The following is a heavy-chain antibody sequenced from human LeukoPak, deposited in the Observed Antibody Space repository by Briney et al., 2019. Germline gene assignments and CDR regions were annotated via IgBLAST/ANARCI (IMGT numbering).Heavy chain of an antibody. J-gene: IGHJ4*02. Sequence: ASVKVSCKASGYTFTGYYMHWVRQAPGQGLEWMGWINPNSGGTNYAQKFQGRVTMTRDTSISTAYMELSRLRSDDTAVYYCARAYCGGDCYGSENFDYWGQGTLVTVSS. D-gene: IGHD2-21*02. CDR2: INPNSGGT. V-gene: IGHV1-2*02. CDR3: ARAYCGGDCYGSENFDY. CDR1: GYTFTGYY.